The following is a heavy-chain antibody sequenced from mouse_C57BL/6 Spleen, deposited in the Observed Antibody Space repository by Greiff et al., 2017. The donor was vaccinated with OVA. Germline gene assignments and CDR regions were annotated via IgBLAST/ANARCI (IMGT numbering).Heavy chain of an antibody. CDR2: IWTGGGT. J-gene: IGHJ4*01. Sequence: VNVVESGPGLVAPSQSLSITCTVSGFSLTSYAISWVRQPPGKGLEWLGVIWTGGGTNYNSALKSRLSISKDNSKSQVFLKMNSLQTDDTARYYCARNGDYGSSYPYYYAMDYWGQGTSVTVSS. CDR3: ARNGDYGSSYPYYYAMDY. CDR1: GFSLTSYA. V-gene: IGHV2-9-1*01. D-gene: IGHD1-1*01.